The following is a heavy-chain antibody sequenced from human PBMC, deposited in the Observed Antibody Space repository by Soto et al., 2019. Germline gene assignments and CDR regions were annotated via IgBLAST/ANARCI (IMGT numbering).Heavy chain of an antibody. D-gene: IGHD1-26*01. Sequence: GGFLRLSCAASGFTFSSYGMHWVRQAPGKGLEWVAVISYDGSNKYYAGSVKGRFTISRDNSKNTLYLQMNSLRAEDTAVYYCAKDEREVGATTLLDYWGQGTLVPVSS. CDR3: AKDEREVGATTLLDY. J-gene: IGHJ4*02. CDR2: ISYDGSNK. V-gene: IGHV3-30*18. CDR1: GFTFSSYG.